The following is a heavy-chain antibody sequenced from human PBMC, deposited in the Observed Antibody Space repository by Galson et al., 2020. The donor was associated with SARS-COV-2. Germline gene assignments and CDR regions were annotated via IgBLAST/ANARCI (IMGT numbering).Heavy chain of an antibody. CDR3: AKDILDGGNGWFDP. CDR2: ISWNSGSI. CDR1: GFTFDDYA. V-gene: IGHV3-9*01. D-gene: IGHD1-1*01. J-gene: IGHJ5*02. Sequence: GGSLRLSCAASGFTFDDYAMHWVRQAPGKGLEWVSGISWNSGSIGYADSVKGRFTISRDNAKNSLYLQMNSLRAEDTALYYCAKDILDGGNGWFDPWGQGTLVTVSS.